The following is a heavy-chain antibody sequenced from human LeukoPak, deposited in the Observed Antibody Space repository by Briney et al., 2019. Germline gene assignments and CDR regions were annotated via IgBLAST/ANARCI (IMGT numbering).Heavy chain of an antibody. D-gene: IGHD3-22*01. CDR1: GFTFSDFY. V-gene: IGHV3-11*05. CDR3: ARDLIHRSGEANY. CDR2: ISASGSST. J-gene: IGHJ4*02. Sequence: NPGGSLRLSCAASGFTFSDFYMSWIRQAPGKGLGWISYISASGSSTNYADSVKGRFTISRDNAKNSLYLQMNSLRAEDTAVYYCARDLIHRSGEANYWGQGTLVTVSS.